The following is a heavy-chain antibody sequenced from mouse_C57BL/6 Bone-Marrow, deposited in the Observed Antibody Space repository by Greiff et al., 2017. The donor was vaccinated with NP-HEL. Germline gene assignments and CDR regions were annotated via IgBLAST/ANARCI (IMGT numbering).Heavy chain of an antibody. J-gene: IGHJ4*01. CDR3: TRDDGYPYYAMDY. V-gene: IGHV1-15*01. CDR1: GYTFTDYE. D-gene: IGHD2-3*01. Sequence: VQLQQSGAELVRPGASVTLSCKASGYTFTDYEMHWVKQTPVHGLEWIGAIDPETGGTAYNQKFKGKAILTADKSSSTAYMELRSLTSEDSAVYYCTRDDGYPYYAMDYWGQGTSVTVSS. CDR2: IDPETGGT.